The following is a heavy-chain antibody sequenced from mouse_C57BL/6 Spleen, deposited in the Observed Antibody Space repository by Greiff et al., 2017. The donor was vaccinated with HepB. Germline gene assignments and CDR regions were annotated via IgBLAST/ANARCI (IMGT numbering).Heavy chain of an antibody. CDR2: IWSGGST. CDR3: ARNPPLGSFLDY. Sequence: QVQLKQSGPGLVQPSQSLSITCTVSGFSLTSYGVHWVRQSPGKGLEWLGVIWSGGSTDYNAAFISRLSISKDNSKSQVFFKMNSLQADDTAIYYCARNPPLGSFLDYWGQGTTLTVSS. V-gene: IGHV2-2*01. J-gene: IGHJ2*01. D-gene: IGHD1-1*01. CDR1: GFSLTSYG.